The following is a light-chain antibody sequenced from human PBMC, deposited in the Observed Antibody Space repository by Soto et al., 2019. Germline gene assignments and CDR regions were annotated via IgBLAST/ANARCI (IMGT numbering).Light chain of an antibody. J-gene: IGKJ4*01. Sequence: EIVLTQSPGTLSLSPGERATLSCRASQSVTSNYIAWYQQKPGQAPRLLIYGASTRATGIPARFSGSGSGTEFTLTISSLQSEDFATYYCQQYYSFPLTFGGGTKVDNK. V-gene: IGKV3-15*01. CDR3: QQYYSFPLT. CDR1: QSVTSN. CDR2: GAS.